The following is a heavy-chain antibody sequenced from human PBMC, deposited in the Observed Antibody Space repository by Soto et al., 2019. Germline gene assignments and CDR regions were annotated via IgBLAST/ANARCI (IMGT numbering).Heavy chain of an antibody. J-gene: IGHJ4*01. CDR3: ARVHVMVVAGSTFDY. V-gene: IGHV4-38-2*02. Sequence: SETLSLTCTVSGYSLSSGSYWAWLRQPPGKGPEWIASIYHGGTTFYNPSLKSRITISVDTSNNQFSLKLTSVTAADTAVYYCARVHVMVVAGSTFDYWGHGTLVTVSS. D-gene: IGHD6-19*01. CDR2: IYHGGTT. CDR1: GYSLSSGSY.